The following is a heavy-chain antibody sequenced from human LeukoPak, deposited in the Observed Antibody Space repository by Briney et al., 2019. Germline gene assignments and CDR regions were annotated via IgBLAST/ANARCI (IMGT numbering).Heavy chain of an antibody. Sequence: GGSLRLSCSASGFTFSTYSMIWVRQAPGKGLKWVSYISSSSTTIYYVDSVKGRFTISRDNAKNSLYLQMNSLRDEDTAVYYCARLRRYYGSGSYFPDHWGQGTLVTVTS. J-gene: IGHJ4*02. CDR3: ARLRRYYGSGSYFPDH. CDR2: ISSSSTTI. V-gene: IGHV3-48*02. CDR1: GFTFSTYS. D-gene: IGHD3-10*01.